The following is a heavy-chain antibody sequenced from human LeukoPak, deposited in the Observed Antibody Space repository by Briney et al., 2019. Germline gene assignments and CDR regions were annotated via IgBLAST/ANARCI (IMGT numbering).Heavy chain of an antibody. J-gene: IGHJ6*02. Sequence: SVTVSCTASGGTFSSYAISWVRQAPGQGLEWMGRIIPILGIANYAQKFQGRVTITADKSTSTAYMELSSLRSEDTAVYYCARSPVLRFLEWLSTYGMDVWGQGTTVTVSS. CDR2: IIPILGIA. D-gene: IGHD3-3*01. CDR3: ARSPVLRFLEWLSTYGMDV. CDR1: GGTFSSYA. V-gene: IGHV1-69*04.